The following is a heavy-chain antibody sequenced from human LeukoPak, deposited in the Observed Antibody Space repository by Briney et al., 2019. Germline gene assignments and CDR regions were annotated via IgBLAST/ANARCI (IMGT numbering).Heavy chain of an antibody. Sequence: GGSLRLSCSASGFSFSSYTMTWVRQAPGKGPEWVSIISGGGDTTFYTDSVKGRFTISRDNAKNSLYLQMNSLRAEDTAVYYCAREGILRYFDWLPYYYYYMDVWGKGTTVTVS. J-gene: IGHJ6*03. D-gene: IGHD3-9*01. V-gene: IGHV3-23*01. CDR1: GFSFSSYT. CDR3: AREGILRYFDWLPYYYYYMDV. CDR2: ISGGGDTT.